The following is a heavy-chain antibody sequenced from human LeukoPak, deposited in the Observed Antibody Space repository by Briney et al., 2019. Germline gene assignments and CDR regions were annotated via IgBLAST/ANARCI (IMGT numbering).Heavy chain of an antibody. CDR1: GFPLDYYL. CDR3: AKALQYSSSWACAFDI. CDR2: NSWNSGSI. V-gene: IGHV3-9*01. Sequence: SLRLSCAASGFPLDYYLMHSVRQAPAKGLELVSGNSWNSGSIDYADSVKGRFTISRDNAKNSVYLQMNSLGAEDTALYYCAKALQYSSSWACAFDIWGQGTMVTVSS. J-gene: IGHJ3*02. D-gene: IGHD6-13*01.